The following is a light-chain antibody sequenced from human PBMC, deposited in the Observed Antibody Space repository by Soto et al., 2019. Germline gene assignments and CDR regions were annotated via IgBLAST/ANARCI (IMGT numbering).Light chain of an antibody. V-gene: IGKV3-20*01. J-gene: IGKJ2*01. CDR3: QQYGSSPMYT. CDR2: GAS. CDR1: QSVSSSY. Sequence: EIVLTQSPGTLSLSPGERATLSCRASQSVSSSYLAWYQQKPGQAPRLLIHGASARATGIPDRFSGSGSGTVFTLTISRLEPEDFAVYFGQQYGSSPMYTFGQGTKLEIK.